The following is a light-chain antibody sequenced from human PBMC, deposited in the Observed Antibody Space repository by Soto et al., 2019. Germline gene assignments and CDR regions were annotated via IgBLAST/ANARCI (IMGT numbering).Light chain of an antibody. CDR3: CSYAGSSPWV. CDR1: SRDVGGYNY. Sequence: QSALTQPASVSGSPGQSITISCTGTSRDVGGYNYVSWYQQHPGKAPKLMIYEGSKRPSGVSNRFSGSKSGNTASLTISGLQAEDEADYYCCSYAGSSPWVFGGGTKLTVL. CDR2: EGS. V-gene: IGLV2-23*01. J-gene: IGLJ3*02.